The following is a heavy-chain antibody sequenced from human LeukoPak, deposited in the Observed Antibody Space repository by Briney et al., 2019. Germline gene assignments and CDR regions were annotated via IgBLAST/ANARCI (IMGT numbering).Heavy chain of an antibody. V-gene: IGHV3-23*01. CDR3: ARGSGNYYYYYMDV. D-gene: IGHD3-10*01. Sequence: GGSLRLSCVASGFTFSSYAMSWVRQAPGKGLEWVSAISGSGSSGGSTYYADSVRGRFTISRDNSKNTLYLQMNSLRAEDTAVYYCARGSGNYYYYYMDVWGKGTTVTISS. CDR1: GFTFSSYA. CDR2: ISGSGSSGGST. J-gene: IGHJ6*03.